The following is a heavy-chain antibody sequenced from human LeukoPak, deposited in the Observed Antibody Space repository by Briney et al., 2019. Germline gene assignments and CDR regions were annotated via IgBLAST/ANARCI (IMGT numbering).Heavy chain of an antibody. CDR2: VHSSGST. CDR1: GGPISSFF. D-gene: IGHD3-9*01. CDR3: ARLAPGNYDILTGDPKVVFDY. V-gene: IGHV4-59*01. J-gene: IGHJ4*02. Sequence: SEPLSLTCTVSGGPISSFFWRWIRQPPGKGLEWIGYVHSSGSTKYNPSLKSRLIISVDMSKNQCSLKLRSVSVADTAVYYCARLAPGNYDILTGDPKVVFDYWGQGALVTVSS.